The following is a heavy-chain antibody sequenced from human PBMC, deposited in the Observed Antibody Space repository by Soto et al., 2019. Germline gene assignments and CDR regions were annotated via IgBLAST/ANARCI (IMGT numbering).Heavy chain of an antibody. V-gene: IGHV3-48*01. CDR1: GFIFSNYN. D-gene: IGHD2-2*01. Sequence: GGSLRLSCAASGFIFSNYNMNWVRQAPGKGLEWVSSISSSGSIIYYADSVKGRFTISRDNAKNSLSLQLNSLRAEDTAVYYCVGYCSSASCYVAAFDIWGQGTTVTVSS. CDR3: VGYCSSASCYVAAFDI. J-gene: IGHJ3*02. CDR2: ISSSGSII.